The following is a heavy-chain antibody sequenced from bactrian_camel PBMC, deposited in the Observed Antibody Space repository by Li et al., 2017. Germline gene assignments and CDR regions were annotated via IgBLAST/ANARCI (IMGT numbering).Heavy chain of an antibody. J-gene: IGHJ4*01. CDR1: GYGAGIAC. CDR3: AADSGAGFSHGGRWCSRGLDLVYKY. V-gene: IGHV3S53*01. Sequence: HVQLVESGGGSVQAGGSLRLSCAASGYGAGIACMAWFRQAPGKEREGVATINRKGTSRYGDSVRGRFTISKDNAKNTLYLQMNSLKPEDTAMYYCAADSGAGFSHGGRWCSRGLDLVYKYWGQGTQVTVS. CDR2: INRKGTS. D-gene: IGHD6*01.